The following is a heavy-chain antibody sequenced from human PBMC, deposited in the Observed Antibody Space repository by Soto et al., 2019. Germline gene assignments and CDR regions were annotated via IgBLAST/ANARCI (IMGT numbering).Heavy chain of an antibody. CDR2: ISYDGSNK. CDR3: AKDLVYSSSWYGNFDY. V-gene: IGHV3-30*18. CDR1: GFTFSSYG. J-gene: IGHJ4*02. Sequence: PGGSLRLSCAASGFTFSSYGMHWVRQAPGKGLEWVAVISYDGSNKYYADSVKGRFTISRDNSKNTLYLQMNSLRAEDTAVYYCAKDLVYSSSWYGNFDYWGQGTLVTVSS. D-gene: IGHD6-13*01.